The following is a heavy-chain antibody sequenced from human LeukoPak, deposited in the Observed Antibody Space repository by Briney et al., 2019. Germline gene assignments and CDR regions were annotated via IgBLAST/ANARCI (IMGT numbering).Heavy chain of an antibody. CDR3: AKYGSSYYYYMDV. CDR2: ISGSGGST. Sequence: GGSLRLSCAASGFTFSSYAMSWVRQAPGKGLEGVSAISGSGGSTYYADSVKGRFTISRDNSKNTLYLQMNSLRAEDTAVYYCAKYGSSYYYYMDVWGKGTTVTVSS. CDR1: GFTFSSYA. J-gene: IGHJ6*03. V-gene: IGHV3-23*01. D-gene: IGHD6-6*01.